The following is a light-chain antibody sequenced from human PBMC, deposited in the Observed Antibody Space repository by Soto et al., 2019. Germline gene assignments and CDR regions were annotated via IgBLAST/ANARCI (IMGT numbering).Light chain of an antibody. CDR2: LNSDGSH. CDR1: SGHSSYA. J-gene: IGLJ3*02. Sequence: QPVLTQSPSASASLGASVKLTCTLSSGHSSYAIAWHQQQPEKGPRYLMKLNSDGSHSKGDGIPDRFSGSRSGTERYLIISSLQSEDEADYYCQTWSTGIRVFGGGTKVTVL. CDR3: QTWSTGIRV. V-gene: IGLV4-69*01.